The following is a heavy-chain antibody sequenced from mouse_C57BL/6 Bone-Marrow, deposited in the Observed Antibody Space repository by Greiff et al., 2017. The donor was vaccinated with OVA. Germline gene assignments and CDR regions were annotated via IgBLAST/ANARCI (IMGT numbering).Heavy chain of an antibody. D-gene: IGHD1-1*02. CDR1: GFNIKNTY. Sequence: VQLQQSVAELVRPGASVKLSCTASGFNIKNTYMHWVKQRPEQGLEWIGRIDPANGNTKYAPKFQGKATITADTSSNTAYLQLSSLTSEDTAIYYGARYPGVLWPTGEYYAMDYWGQGTSVTVSS. CDR2: IDPANGNT. CDR3: ARYPGVLWPTGEYYAMDY. J-gene: IGHJ4*01. V-gene: IGHV14-3*01.